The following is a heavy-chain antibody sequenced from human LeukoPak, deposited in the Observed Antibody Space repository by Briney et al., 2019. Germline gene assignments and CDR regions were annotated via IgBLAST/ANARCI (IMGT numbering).Heavy chain of an antibody. Sequence: ASVKVSCKASGYTFTSYGISWVRQAPGQGLEWMGWISAYNGNTNYAQKLQGRVTMTTDTSTSTAYMEQRSLRSDDSVVYYCARATRVVTAILILFDPWGQGTLVTVSS. V-gene: IGHV1-18*01. D-gene: IGHD2-21*02. CDR3: ARATRVVTAILILFDP. CDR2: ISAYNGNT. J-gene: IGHJ5*02. CDR1: GYTFTSYG.